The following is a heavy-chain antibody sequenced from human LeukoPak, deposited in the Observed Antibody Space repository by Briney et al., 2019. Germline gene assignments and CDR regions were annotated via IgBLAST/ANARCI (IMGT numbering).Heavy chain of an antibody. Sequence: PSETLSLTCAVYGGSLSGDYWTWIRQPPGKGLEWIGEINHSGSTNYNPSLKSRVTISVDTSKNQFSLKLSSVTAADTAVYYCARMITTYYYDSSGYTPWGQGTLVTVSS. J-gene: IGHJ4*02. CDR2: INHSGST. CDR1: GGSLSGDY. CDR3: ARMITTYYYDSSGYTP. V-gene: IGHV4-34*01. D-gene: IGHD3-22*01.